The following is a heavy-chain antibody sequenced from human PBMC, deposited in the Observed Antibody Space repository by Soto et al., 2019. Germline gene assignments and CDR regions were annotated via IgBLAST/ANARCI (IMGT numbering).Heavy chain of an antibody. CDR1: GGTFSSYT. J-gene: IGHJ6*03. Sequence: SVKVSCKASGGTFSSYTISWVRQAPGQGLEWMGRIIPILGIANYAQKFQGRVTITADKSTSTAYMELSSLRSEDTAVYYCARGYCSSTSCLPYYYYYMDVWGKGTTVTVSS. CDR2: IIPILGIA. V-gene: IGHV1-69*02. CDR3: ARGYCSSTSCLPYYYYYMDV. D-gene: IGHD2-2*01.